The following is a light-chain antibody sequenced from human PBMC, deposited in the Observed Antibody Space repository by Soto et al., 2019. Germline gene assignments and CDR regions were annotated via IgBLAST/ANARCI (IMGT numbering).Light chain of an antibody. V-gene: IGLV2-14*01. CDR3: SSYTSSSTYV. CDR1: SSDVGGYNY. CDR2: EVS. J-gene: IGLJ1*01. Sequence: LTQPASVSGSPGQSITISCTGTSSDVGGYNYVSWYQQHPGKAPKLMIYEVSSRPSGVSYRFSASKSGNTASLTISGLQAEDEADYYCSSYTSSSTYVFGTGTKVTVL.